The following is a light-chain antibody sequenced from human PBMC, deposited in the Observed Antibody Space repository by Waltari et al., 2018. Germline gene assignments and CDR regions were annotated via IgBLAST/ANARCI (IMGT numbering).Light chain of an antibody. CDR2: GAS. CDR3: QQYNNWPPIT. Sequence: ETVMTHSPASLSVSPGEGAILSCRASQNVSSKLAWYQQKPGQAPRLLIFGASTWATGIPARFSGSGSGTEFTLTISSLQSEDFAVYYCQQYNNWPPITFGQGTRLEIK. V-gene: IGKV3-15*01. CDR1: QNVSSK. J-gene: IGKJ5*01.